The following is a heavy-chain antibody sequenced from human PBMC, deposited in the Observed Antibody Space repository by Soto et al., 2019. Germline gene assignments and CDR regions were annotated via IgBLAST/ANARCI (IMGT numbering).Heavy chain of an antibody. V-gene: IGHV1-69*12. J-gene: IGHJ4*02. Sequence: QVQLVQSGDEVKKPGSSVKVSCKASGDTFTNHVFNWVRQAPGQGLEWMGGIISLFGTPNYSRRFQGRVTITADESTATSYMALSSLRSDDTAVYYCASDLGSGYDRGDYWGQGTLVTV. CDR1: GDTFTNHV. CDR2: IISLFGTP. D-gene: IGHD5-12*01. CDR3: ASDLGSGYDRGDY.